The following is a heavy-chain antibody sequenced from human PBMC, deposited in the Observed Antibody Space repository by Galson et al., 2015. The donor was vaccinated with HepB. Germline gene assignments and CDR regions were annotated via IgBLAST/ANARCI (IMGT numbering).Heavy chain of an antibody. V-gene: IGHV3-7*03. Sequence: SLRLSCAASGLSFSSYWMTWVRQAPGKGLEWVANIKYDGSEKYYVDSVKGRFTISRDNVRNSLYLQMNSLRADDTAVHYCASLMVIRGRDFDYWGQGTLVIVSS. CDR3: ASLMVIRGRDFDY. D-gene: IGHD3-10*01. J-gene: IGHJ4*02. CDR2: IKYDGSEK. CDR1: GLSFSSYW.